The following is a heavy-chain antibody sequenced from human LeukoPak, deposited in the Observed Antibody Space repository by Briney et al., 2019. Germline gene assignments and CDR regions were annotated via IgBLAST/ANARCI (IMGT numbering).Heavy chain of an antibody. Sequence: PGESLTLSCTGSGYCFNSYWIGWGRQMRGKGLEWGGIIYRGDSDTKYSPPFQRQVTISADKSILTAYLQWSSLKASDTAMYYCPGQWLVLDNWFDPWGQETLVTVS. D-gene: IGHD6-19*01. CDR3: PGQWLVLDNWFDP. J-gene: IGHJ5*02. CDR2: IYRGDSDT. CDR1: GYCFNSYW. V-gene: IGHV5-51*01.